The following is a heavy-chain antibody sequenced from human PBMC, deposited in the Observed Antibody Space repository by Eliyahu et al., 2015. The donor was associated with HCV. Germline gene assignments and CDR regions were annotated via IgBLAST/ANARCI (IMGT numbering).Heavy chain of an antibody. Sequence: EVQLVESGGGLVKPGGSLRPSXXAXXFTFXXXSMNWVRQAPGKGLEWVSSISSSSSYIYYADSVKGRFTISRDNAKNSLYLQMNSLRAEDTAVYYCASAFLRYSGSSLRSIDYWGQGTLVTVSS. CDR2: ISSSSSYI. CDR3: ASAFLRYSGSSLRSIDY. V-gene: IGHV3-21*01. D-gene: IGHD1-26*01. CDR1: XFTFXXXS. J-gene: IGHJ4*02.